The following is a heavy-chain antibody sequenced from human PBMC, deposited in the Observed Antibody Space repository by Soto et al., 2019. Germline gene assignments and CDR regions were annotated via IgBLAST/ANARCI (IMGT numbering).Heavy chain of an antibody. V-gene: IGHV4-30-4*01. D-gene: IGHD3-10*01. J-gene: IGHJ5*02. Sequence: SETLSLTCTVSGGSISSGDYYWSVIRQPPGKGLEWIGYIYYSGSTYYNPSLKSRVTISVDTSKNQFSLKLSSVTAAVTAVYYCASWRGDTMVRGDPYNWFDPWGQGTLVTVSS. CDR2: IYYSGST. CDR3: ASWRGDTMVRGDPYNWFDP. CDR1: GGSISSGDYY.